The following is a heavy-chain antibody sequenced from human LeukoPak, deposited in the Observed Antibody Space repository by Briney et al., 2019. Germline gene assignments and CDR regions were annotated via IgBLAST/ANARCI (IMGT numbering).Heavy chain of an antibody. D-gene: IGHD2-21*01. V-gene: IGHV3-21*01. Sequence: GGSLRLSCAASGFTFSSYSMNWVRQAPGKGLDWVSSISSISSYIYYADSVKGRFTISRDNAKNSLYLQMNSLRAEDTAVYYCARDAPFNPRLNTIPLGYYYYGMDVWGQGTTVTVSS. J-gene: IGHJ6*02. CDR1: GFTFSSYS. CDR3: ARDAPFNPRLNTIPLGYYYYGMDV. CDR2: ISSISSYI.